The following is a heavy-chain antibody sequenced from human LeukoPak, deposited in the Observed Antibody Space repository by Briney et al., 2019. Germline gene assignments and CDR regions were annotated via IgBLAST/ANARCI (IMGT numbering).Heavy chain of an antibody. J-gene: IGHJ3*02. Sequence: GGSLRLSCAASGFTFSSYSMTWVRQAPGKGLEWVSYISSSSTIYYADSVKGRFTISRDNAKNSLYLQMNSLRDEDTAVYYCARERSAFDIWGQGTMVTVSS. CDR1: GFTFSSYS. V-gene: IGHV3-48*02. CDR2: ISSSSTI. CDR3: ARERSAFDI.